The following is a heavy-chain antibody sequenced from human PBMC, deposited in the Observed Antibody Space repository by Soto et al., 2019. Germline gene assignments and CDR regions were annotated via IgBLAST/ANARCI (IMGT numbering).Heavy chain of an antibody. D-gene: IGHD1-26*01. V-gene: IGHV3-30*03. CDR3: SIVLMLGPQRATDF. Sequence: GSLRLSCAASGFTFSSCGMHWVRQAPGKGLEWVAVISYDGSNKYYADSVKGRFTISRDNSKNTLYLQMNSLRAEDTAVYYCSIVLMLGPQRATDFCCQGLFGTGST. J-gene: IGHJ4*02. CDR1: GFTFSSCG. CDR2: ISYDGSNK.